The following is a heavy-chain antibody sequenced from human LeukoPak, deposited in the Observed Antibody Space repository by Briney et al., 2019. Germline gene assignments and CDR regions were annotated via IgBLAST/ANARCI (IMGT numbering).Heavy chain of an antibody. D-gene: IGHD3-3*01. Sequence: QSGGSLRPSCAASGFTFSSYAMSWVRQAPGKGLEWVSAISGSGGSTYYADSVKGRFTISRDNSKNTLYLQMNSLRAEDTAVYYCAKGLRFLEWLFRFDPWGQGTLVTVSS. CDR3: AKGLRFLEWLFRFDP. V-gene: IGHV3-23*01. CDR1: GFTFSSYA. J-gene: IGHJ5*02. CDR2: ISGSGGST.